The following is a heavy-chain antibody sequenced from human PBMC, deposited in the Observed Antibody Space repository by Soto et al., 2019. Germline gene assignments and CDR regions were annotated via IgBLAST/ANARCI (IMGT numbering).Heavy chain of an antibody. CDR3: AKGLGLSDYFDY. CDR2: ISGSGGST. V-gene: IGHV3-23*01. J-gene: IGHJ4*02. D-gene: IGHD2-21*02. Sequence: PGGSLRLSCAASGFTFSSYAMSWVRQAPGKGLEWVSAISGSGGSTYYADSVKGRFTISRDNSKNTLYPQMNSLRAEDTAVYYCAKGLGLSDYFDYWGQGTLVTVSS. CDR1: GFTFSSYA.